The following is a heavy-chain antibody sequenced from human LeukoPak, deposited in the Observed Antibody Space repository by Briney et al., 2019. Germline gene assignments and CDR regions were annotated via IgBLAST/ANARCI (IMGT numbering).Heavy chain of an antibody. CDR3: ARVSGTSLDY. J-gene: IGHJ4*02. CDR2: IKEDGSDK. D-gene: IGHD3-10*01. Sequence: GGSLRLSCIASGFTFSNYWMSWVRQAPGKGLEWVASIKEDGSDKYYVDSVKGRFTISRDNTKNSLYVQMSSLRAEDTAVYYCARVSGTSLDYWGQGTLVTVSS. CDR1: GFTFSNYW. V-gene: IGHV3-7*01.